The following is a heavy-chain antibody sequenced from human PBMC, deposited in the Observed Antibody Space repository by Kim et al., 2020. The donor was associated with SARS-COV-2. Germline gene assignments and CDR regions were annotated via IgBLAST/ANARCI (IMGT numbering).Heavy chain of an antibody. CDR3: ARDPRDCSSTSCYHWYFDL. J-gene: IGHJ2*01. CDR2: IIPILGIA. D-gene: IGHD2-2*01. Sequence: SVKVSCKASGGTFSSYTISWVRQAPGQGLEWMGRIIPILGIANYAQKFQGRVTITADKSTSTAYMELSSLRSEDTAVYYCARDPRDCSSTSCYHWYFDLWGRGTLVTVSS. V-gene: IGHV1-69*04. CDR1: GGTFSSYT.